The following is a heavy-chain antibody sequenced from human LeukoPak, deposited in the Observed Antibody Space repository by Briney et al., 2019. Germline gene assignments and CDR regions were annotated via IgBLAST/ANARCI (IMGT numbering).Heavy chain of an antibody. V-gene: IGHV4-39*01. Sequence: SETLSLTCTVSGGSISSSSYYWGWIRQPPGKGLEWIGRIYYSGSTYYNPSLKSRVTISVDTSKNQFSLKLSSVTAADTAVYYCARLVYYYDSSVSDYWGQGTLVTVSS. CDR1: GGSISSSSYY. CDR2: IYYSGST. CDR3: ARLVYYYDSSVSDY. J-gene: IGHJ4*02. D-gene: IGHD3-22*01.